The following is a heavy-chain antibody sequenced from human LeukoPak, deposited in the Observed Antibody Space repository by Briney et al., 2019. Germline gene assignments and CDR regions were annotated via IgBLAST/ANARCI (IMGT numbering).Heavy chain of an antibody. CDR2: IIPIFGTA. CDR1: GGTFSSYA. D-gene: IGHD2-2*02. Sequence: GASVKVSCKASGGTFSSYAISWVRQAPGQGLEWMGGIIPIFGTANYAQKFQGRVTITADESTSTAYMELSSLRSEDTAVYYCARENPDPNPELCSSTSCYTILDYYGMDVWGQGTTVTVSS. J-gene: IGHJ6*02. CDR3: ARENPDPNPELCSSTSCYTILDYYGMDV. V-gene: IGHV1-69*13.